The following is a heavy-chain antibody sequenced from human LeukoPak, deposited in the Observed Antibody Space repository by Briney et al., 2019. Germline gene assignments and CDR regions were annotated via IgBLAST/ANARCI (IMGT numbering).Heavy chain of an antibody. Sequence: PSETLSLTCTVSGGSISTYYWNWIRQPPGKALEWIGYIYHSGSTNYNPSLQSRVTISVDTSKYQFSLNLNSVTAADTAVYYCARGGAARLHFQNWGQGTLVTVSS. CDR2: IYHSGST. D-gene: IGHD6-6*01. J-gene: IGHJ1*01. V-gene: IGHV4-59*01. CDR3: ARGGAARLHFQN. CDR1: GGSISTYY.